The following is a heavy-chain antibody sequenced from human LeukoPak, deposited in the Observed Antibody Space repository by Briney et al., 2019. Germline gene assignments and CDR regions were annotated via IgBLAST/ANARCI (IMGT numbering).Heavy chain of an antibody. D-gene: IGHD3-22*01. V-gene: IGHV1-18*01. CDR2: ISAYNGNT. CDR3: ARVKYDSSGHNWFDP. J-gene: IGHJ5*02. Sequence: ASLRLSCKASGYTFTSYGISWVRQAPGQGLEWMAGISAYNGNTNYAQKLQGRFTMTTDTSTGTAYMELRSLRADDTAVYYCARVKYDSSGHNWFDPWGQRTLVTVSS. CDR1: GYTFTSYG.